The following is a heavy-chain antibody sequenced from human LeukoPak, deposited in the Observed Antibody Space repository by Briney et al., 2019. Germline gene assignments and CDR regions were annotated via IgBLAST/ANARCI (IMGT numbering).Heavy chain of an antibody. CDR2: IRSKAYGGTT. Sequence: GGSLRLSCAASGFTFSSYAMSWVRQAPGKGLEWVGFIRSKAYGGTTEYAASVKGRFTISRDDSKSIAYLQMNSLKTEDTAVYYCTRVKYYYDSSGYPGDYWGQGTLVTVSS. CDR1: GFTFSSYA. D-gene: IGHD3-22*01. V-gene: IGHV3-49*04. J-gene: IGHJ4*02. CDR3: TRVKYYYDSSGYPGDY.